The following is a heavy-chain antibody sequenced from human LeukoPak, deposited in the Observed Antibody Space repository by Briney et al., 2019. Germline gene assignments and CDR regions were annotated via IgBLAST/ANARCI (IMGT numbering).Heavy chain of an antibody. CDR3: ARDSQTTYYDFWSGYLNWFDP. CDR1: GFTFSDYY. CDR2: ISSSGSTI. Sequence: GGSLSLSCAASGFTFSDYYMSWIRQAPGKGLEWVSYISSSGSTIYYADSVKGRFTISRDNAKNSLYLQMNSLRAEDTAVYYCARDSQTTYYDFWSGYLNWFDPWGQGTLVTVSS. V-gene: IGHV3-11*01. D-gene: IGHD3-3*01. J-gene: IGHJ5*02.